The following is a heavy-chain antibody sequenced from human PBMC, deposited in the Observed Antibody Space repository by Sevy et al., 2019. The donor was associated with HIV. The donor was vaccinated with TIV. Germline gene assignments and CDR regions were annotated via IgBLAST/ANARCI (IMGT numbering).Heavy chain of an antibody. CDR1: GYTFTSYY. D-gene: IGHD4-17*01. V-gene: IGHV1-46*03. J-gene: IGHJ6*02. CDR2: INPSGGST. Sequence: ASVKVSCKASGYTFTSYYMHWVRQAPGQGLEWMGIINPSGGSTSYAQKFQGRVTMTRDTSTSKVYMELSSLRSEDTAVYYCARGLTVTTAYYYYGMDVLGQGTTVTVSS. CDR3: ARGLTVTTAYYYYGMDV.